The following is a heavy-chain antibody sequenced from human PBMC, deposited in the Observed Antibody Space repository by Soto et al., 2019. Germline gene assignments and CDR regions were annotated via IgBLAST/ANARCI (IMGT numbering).Heavy chain of an antibody. CDR2: MSWNSGSI. Sequence: GGSLRVSGADSGFTFDDYAMHWVRQAPGKGLEWVSGMSWNSGSIGYADSVKGRFTISRDNAKNSLYLQMNSLRAEDTALYYCAKDKGGMGGSYYYYGMDVWGQGTTVTVSS. CDR3: AKDKGGMGGSYYYYGMDV. CDR1: GFTFDDYA. J-gene: IGHJ6*02. D-gene: IGHD1-26*01. V-gene: IGHV3-9*01.